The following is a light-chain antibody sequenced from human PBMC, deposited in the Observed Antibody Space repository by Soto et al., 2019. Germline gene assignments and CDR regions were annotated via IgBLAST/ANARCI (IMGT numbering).Light chain of an antibody. CDR2: DAS. CDR3: EQRSNWPPTIT. Sequence: DIVLTQSPATPALCSGERATRSWRASQSVRTYLARYQHKPRQAPSLLTYDASTRATGIPARFRGSGSKTDFTLTIGGLEPEEFAGYYCEQRSNWPPTITFRLWTRLEVK. J-gene: IGKJ5*01. CDR1: QSVRTY. V-gene: IGKV3-11*01.